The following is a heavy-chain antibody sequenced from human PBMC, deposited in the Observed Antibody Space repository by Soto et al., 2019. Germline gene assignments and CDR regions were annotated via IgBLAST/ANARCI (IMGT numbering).Heavy chain of an antibody. CDR3: ARELGTIFDVDC. CDR1: GFTFSRYS. V-gene: IGHV3-30*04. J-gene: IGHJ4*02. D-gene: IGHD3-3*01. CDR2: VSSDGTIT. Sequence: GGSLRLSCAASGFTFSRYSMHWVRQAPGKGLEWVAVVSSDGTITYYADSLKGRFTISRDNSKNTLYLQMNSLGVEDTALYFCARELGTIFDVDCWGQGTLVTVYS.